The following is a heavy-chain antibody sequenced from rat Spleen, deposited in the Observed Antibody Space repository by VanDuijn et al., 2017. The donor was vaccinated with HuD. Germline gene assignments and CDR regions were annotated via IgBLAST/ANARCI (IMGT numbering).Heavy chain of an antibody. V-gene: IGHV2-47*01. D-gene: IGHD1-12*01. CDR3: ARSITMMPS. J-gene: IGHJ2*01. CDR1: GLSLTSNS. CDR2: IWSSGGT. Sequence: QVQLKESGPGLVQPSQTLSLTCTVSGLSLTSNSVSWIRQPPGKGLEWMGVIWSSGGTDYNSALKSRLSISRDTSKSQVFLKMNSLQTEDTAMYFCARSITMMPSGGQGVMVTVSS.